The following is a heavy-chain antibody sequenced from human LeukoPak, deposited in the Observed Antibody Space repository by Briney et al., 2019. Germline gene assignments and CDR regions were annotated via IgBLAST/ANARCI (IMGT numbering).Heavy chain of an antibody. CDR3: ACRNNFEY. CDR1: GFSFSGHW. D-gene: IGHD2-15*01. J-gene: IGHJ4*02. Sequence: PGGSLRLSCAASGFSFSGHWMNWVRQRPGKGLEWVANIKADGSEKYYVDSVKGRFTISRDDAKRTVDLQMDNLRAEDTAIYYCACRNNFEYWGQGALVTVSS. CDR2: IKADGSEK. V-gene: IGHV3-7*05.